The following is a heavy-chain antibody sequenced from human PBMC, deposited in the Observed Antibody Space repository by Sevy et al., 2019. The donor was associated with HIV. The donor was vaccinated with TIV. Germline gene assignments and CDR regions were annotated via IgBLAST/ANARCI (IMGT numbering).Heavy chain of an antibody. J-gene: IGHJ6*02. D-gene: IGHD2-8*01. Sequence: GGSLRLSCAASGFTFDDYAMHWVRQAPGKDLEWVSGISWNSGSIGYADSVKGRFTISRDNAKNSLYLQMNRLRAEDTALYYCAKDKGYCTNGVCYTSYYYYGMDVWGQGTTVTVSS. V-gene: IGHV3-9*01. CDR1: GFTFDDYA. CDR3: AKDKGYCTNGVCYTSYYYYGMDV. CDR2: ISWNSGSI.